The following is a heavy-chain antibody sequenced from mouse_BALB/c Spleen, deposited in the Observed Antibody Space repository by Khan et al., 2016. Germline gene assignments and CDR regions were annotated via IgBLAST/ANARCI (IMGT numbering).Heavy chain of an antibody. Sequence: QVQLQESGPGLLAPSQSLSITCTVSGFSLTNSGVHWIHQRPGKGLEWLGVIWPGGSTDYNSALMYSLSITTDDSHNQVFLKRSSLKSDDTARYYCARDDQVYSASIAYWGQGTMV. CDR2: IWPGGST. J-gene: IGHJ3*01. CDR3: ARDDQVYSASIAY. V-gene: IGHV2-9*02. D-gene: IGHD3-1*01. CDR1: GFSLTNSG.